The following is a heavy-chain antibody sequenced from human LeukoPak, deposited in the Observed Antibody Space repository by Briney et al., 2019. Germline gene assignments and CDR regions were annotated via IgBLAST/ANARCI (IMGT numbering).Heavy chain of an antibody. D-gene: IGHD3-22*01. V-gene: IGHV1-2*02. CDR1: GYTFTGYY. Sequence: ASVKVSCKASGYTFTGYYMHWVRQAPGQGLEWMGWINPNSGGTNYAQKFQGSVTMTRDTSISTAYMELSRLRSDDTAVYYCARGNDYYDSSGYYFAFDYWGQGTLVTVSS. CDR3: ARGNDYYDSSGYYFAFDY. J-gene: IGHJ4*02. CDR2: INPNSGGT.